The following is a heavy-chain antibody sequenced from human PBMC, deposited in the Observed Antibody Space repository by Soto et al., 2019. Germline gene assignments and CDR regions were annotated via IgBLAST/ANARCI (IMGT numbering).Heavy chain of an antibody. CDR2: ISWNSGSI. CDR1: GFTFDDYA. V-gene: IGHV3-9*01. CDR3: AKALSYYYDSSCYYYY. D-gene: IGHD3-22*01. J-gene: IGHJ4*02. Sequence: EVQLVESGGGLVQPGRSLRLSCAASGFTFDDYAMHWVRQAPGKGLEWVSGISWNSGSIGYADSVKGRFTISRDNAKNSLYLQMNSLRAEDTALYYCAKALSYYYDSSCYYYYWGQGTLVTVSS.